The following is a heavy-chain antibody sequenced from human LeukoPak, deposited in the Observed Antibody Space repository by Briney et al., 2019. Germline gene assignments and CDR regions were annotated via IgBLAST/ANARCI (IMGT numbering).Heavy chain of an antibody. CDR3: ARDPYYHDNSFGAFDV. Sequence: GSLRLSCAASGFTFSSYWMTWVRLAPGKGLEWVANIKEDGGEQYSVDSVKGRFTISRDNAKNSLYLQMNSLRAEDTAVYYCARDPYYHDNSFGAFDVWGQGTMVTVSS. CDR1: GFTFSSYW. J-gene: IGHJ3*01. CDR2: IKEDGGEQ. V-gene: IGHV3-7*01. D-gene: IGHD3-22*01.